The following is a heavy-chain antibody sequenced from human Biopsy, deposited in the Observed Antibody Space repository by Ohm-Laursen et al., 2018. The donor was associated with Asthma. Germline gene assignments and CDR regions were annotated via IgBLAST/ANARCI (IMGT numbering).Heavy chain of an antibody. D-gene: IGHD6-19*01. CDR1: GFTVSRDH. CDR2: IYSGGTS. V-gene: IGHV3-53*01. J-gene: IGHJ4*02. Sequence: SLRLSCAASGFTVSRDHMFWVRQAPGKGLERVSVIYSGGTSHTADSVRGRFTISRDFSKNTLHLQMHSLRVEDTAVYYCARGDSSGWPHYYFDYWGQGTLVTVSS. CDR3: ARGDSSGWPHYYFDY.